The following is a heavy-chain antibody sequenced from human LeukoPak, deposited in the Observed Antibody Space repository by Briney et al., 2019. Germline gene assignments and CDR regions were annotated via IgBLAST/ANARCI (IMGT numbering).Heavy chain of an antibody. CDR2: ISGTGGST. CDR3: AKMRGIQLRLGEIDY. Sequence: GGSLRLSCAASGFTFSSYAMSWVRQAPGKGLEWVSGISGTGGSTYYADSVKGRFTISRDNSKNTLYLQMNSLRAEDTAVYYCAKMRGIQLRLGEIDYWGQGTLVTVSS. V-gene: IGHV3-23*01. D-gene: IGHD5-18*01. CDR1: GFTFSSYA. J-gene: IGHJ4*02.